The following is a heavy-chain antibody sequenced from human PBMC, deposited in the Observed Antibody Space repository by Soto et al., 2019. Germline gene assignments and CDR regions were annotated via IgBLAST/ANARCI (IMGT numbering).Heavy chain of an antibody. CDR2: MNPNSGNT. CDR3: ARGNEYGGNFDY. Sequence: QVQLVQSEAEVKKPGASVKVSCKASGYTFTSYDINWVRQATGQGLESMGWMNPNSGNTGYAQKFQGRVTMTRNTSISTAYMELSSLRSADTAVYYCARGNEYGGNFDYWGQGTLVTVSS. V-gene: IGHV1-8*01. D-gene: IGHD2-15*01. J-gene: IGHJ4*02. CDR1: GYTFTSYD.